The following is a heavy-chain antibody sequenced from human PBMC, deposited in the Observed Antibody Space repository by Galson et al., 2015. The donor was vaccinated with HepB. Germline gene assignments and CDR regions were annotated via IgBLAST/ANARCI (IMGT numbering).Heavy chain of an antibody. D-gene: IGHD4-17*01. Sequence: PALVKPTQTVTLTCTFSGFSLNTRGMCVSWIRQPPGKALEWLALIDWEDDKYYSTSLKTRLNISKDTSKNQVVLTVANMDPVDTATYYCARTQTSVTTSYYFDNWGQGTLVTVSS. J-gene: IGHJ4*02. V-gene: IGHV2-70*01. CDR2: IDWEDDK. CDR3: ARTQTSVTTSYYFDN. CDR1: GFSLNTRGMC.